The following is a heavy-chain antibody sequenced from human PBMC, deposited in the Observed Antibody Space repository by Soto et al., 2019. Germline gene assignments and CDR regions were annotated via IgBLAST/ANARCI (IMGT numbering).Heavy chain of an antibody. D-gene: IGHD6-6*01. V-gene: IGHV3-53*01. J-gene: IGHJ6*02. Sequence: PGGSLRLSCVASGFTVGNNYMAWVRQAPGKGLEWVSTIYSGGGTYYIDAVKGRFSISRDNAQNSLHLQMNNLRAEDTAVYYCARNESSNIYGMDVWGQGTTVTVSS. CDR3: ARNESSNIYGMDV. CDR1: GFTVGNNY. CDR2: IYSGGGT.